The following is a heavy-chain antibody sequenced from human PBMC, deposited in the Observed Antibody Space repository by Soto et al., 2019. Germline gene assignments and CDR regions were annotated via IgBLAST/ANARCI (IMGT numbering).Heavy chain of an antibody. V-gene: IGHV1-18*04. CDR1: GYTFTSYG. Sequence: ASVKVSCKASGYTFTSYGISWVRQAPGQGLEWMGWISAYNGNTNYAQKLQGRVTMTTDTSTSTAYMELRSLRSDDTAVYYCARXAASYYYDSSGWFAFDIWGQGTMVTVSS. J-gene: IGHJ3*02. CDR3: ARXAASYYYDSSGWFAFDI. D-gene: IGHD3-22*01. CDR2: ISAYNGNT.